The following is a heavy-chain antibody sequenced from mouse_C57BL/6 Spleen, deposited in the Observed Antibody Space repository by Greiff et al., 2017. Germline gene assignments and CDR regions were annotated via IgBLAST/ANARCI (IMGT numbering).Heavy chain of an antibody. Sequence: QVQLQQSGAELVMPWASVKLSCKASGYTFTSYWMHWVKQWPGQGLEWIGEIDPSDSYTNYTQKFKGKSTLTVDKSSSTAYMQLSSLTSEDSAVYYCARGRDFDYWGQGTTLTVSS. CDR3: ARGRDFDY. J-gene: IGHJ2*01. CDR2: IDPSDSYT. V-gene: IGHV1-69*01. CDR1: GYTFTSYW.